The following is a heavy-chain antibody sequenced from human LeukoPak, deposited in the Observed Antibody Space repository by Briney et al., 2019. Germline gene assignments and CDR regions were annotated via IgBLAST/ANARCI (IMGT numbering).Heavy chain of an antibody. D-gene: IGHD3-16*02. CDR2: IYHSGST. CDR3: ARDFPTRMITFGGVIFDI. J-gene: IGHJ3*02. CDR1: GGSISSSNW. V-gene: IGHV4-4*02. Sequence: PSGTLSLTCAVSGGSISSSNWWSWVRQPPGKGLEWIGEIYHSGSTNYNPSLKSRVTISVDKSKNQFSLKLSSVTAADTAVYYCARDFPTRMITFGGVIFDIWGQGTMVTVSS.